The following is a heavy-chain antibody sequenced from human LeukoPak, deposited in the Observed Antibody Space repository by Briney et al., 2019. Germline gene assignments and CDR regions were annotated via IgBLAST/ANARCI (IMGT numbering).Heavy chain of an antibody. CDR1: GFTFSRDS. Sequence: GGSLSLSCAASGFTFSRDSMNWVRQAPGKGPEWVSYINGGGSPIYYADSVRGRFTISRDNAKNSLYLQMNSLRAEDTAVYYCVRDNPRCCGVIPANIDDYWGQGTLVTVSS. V-gene: IGHV3-48*01. J-gene: IGHJ4*02. CDR2: INGGGSPI. D-gene: IGHD2-21*01. CDR3: VRDNPRCCGVIPANIDDY.